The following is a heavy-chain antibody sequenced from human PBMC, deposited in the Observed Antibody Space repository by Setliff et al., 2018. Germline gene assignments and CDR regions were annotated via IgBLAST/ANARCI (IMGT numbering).Heavy chain of an antibody. CDR3: ARVSIAARPWRYYFDY. V-gene: IGHV4-59*01. J-gene: IGHJ4*02. D-gene: IGHD6-6*01. CDR2: ISSGST. Sequence: SETLSLTCTVSGGSISVYYWTWFRQPPGKGLEWIGYISSGSTNYNPSLKSRVTISVDPSKNQFSLRVTSVTAADTAVYYCARVSIAARPWRYYFDYWGQGTLVTVSS. CDR1: GGSISVYY.